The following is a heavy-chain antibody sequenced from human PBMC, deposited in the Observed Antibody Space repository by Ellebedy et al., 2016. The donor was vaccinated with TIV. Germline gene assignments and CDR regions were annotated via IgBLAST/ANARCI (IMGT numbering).Heavy chain of an antibody. J-gene: IGHJ4*02. CDR3: ARDYGWWTIEGVNY. D-gene: IGHD3-16*01. Sequence: RQAPGQGLEWMGWINAKTGGTNYTQTLQGWVTMTRDTSASTAYMELSSLTSEDTAVYYCARDYGWWTIEGVNYWGKGTLVTVSS. CDR2: INAKTGGT. V-gene: IGHV1-2*04.